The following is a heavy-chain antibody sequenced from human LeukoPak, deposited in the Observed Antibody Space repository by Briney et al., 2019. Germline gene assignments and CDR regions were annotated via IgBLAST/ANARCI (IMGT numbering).Heavy chain of an antibody. CDR3: ASYPDSRVDAFDI. Sequence: GGSLRLSCAASGFTFSSYSMNRVRQAPGKGLEWVSYISSSSSTIYYADSVKGRFTISRDNAKNSLYLQMNSLRAEDTAVYYCASYPDSRVDAFDIWGQGTMVTVSS. CDR2: ISSSSSTI. D-gene: IGHD3-22*01. CDR1: GFTFSSYS. V-gene: IGHV3-48*01. J-gene: IGHJ3*02.